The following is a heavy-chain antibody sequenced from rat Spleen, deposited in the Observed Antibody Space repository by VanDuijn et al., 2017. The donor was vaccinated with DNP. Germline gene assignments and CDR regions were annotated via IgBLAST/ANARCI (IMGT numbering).Heavy chain of an antibody. D-gene: IGHD1-9*01. CDR3: TTRDYGYNWYFDF. V-gene: IGHV5-20*01. CDR1: GFTFSNYD. J-gene: IGHJ1*01. CDR2: ISYDGSST. Sequence: VQLVESGGGLVQPGRSMKLSCAASGFTFSNYDMAWVRQAPTKGLEWVASISYDGSSTYYRDSVKGRFTISRDNAKSTLYLQMDSLRSEDTATYYWTTRDYGYNWYFDFWGPGTMVTVSS.